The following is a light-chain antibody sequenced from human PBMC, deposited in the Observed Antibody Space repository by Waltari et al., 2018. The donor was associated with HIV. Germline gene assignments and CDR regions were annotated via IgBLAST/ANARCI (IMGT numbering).Light chain of an antibody. Sequence: QSALTQPRSVSGSPGQSVTISCTATSSDVGGYNYVSWYQQHPGKAPKLMIYDVSKRPSGVPDRFSGSKSGNTASLTISGLQAEDEADYYCCSYAGSYDNYVFGTGTKVTVL. V-gene: IGLV2-11*01. J-gene: IGLJ1*01. CDR3: CSYAGSYDNYV. CDR1: SSDVGGYNY. CDR2: DVS.